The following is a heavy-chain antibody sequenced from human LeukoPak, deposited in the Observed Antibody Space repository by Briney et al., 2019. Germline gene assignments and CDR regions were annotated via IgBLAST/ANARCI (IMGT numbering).Heavy chain of an antibody. J-gene: IGHJ4*02. CDR1: GFTFSRYG. CDR2: ILYDGSNK. D-gene: IGHD2-21*02. Sequence: GGSLRLSCAASGFTFSRYGMHWVRQAPGKGLEWVAVILYDGSNKYYADSVKGRFTISRDNSENTLYLQMNSLRAEDTAVYYCAKDHEPYCGGDCFNGDYWGQGTLVTVSS. CDR3: AKDHEPYCGGDCFNGDY. V-gene: IGHV3-30*18.